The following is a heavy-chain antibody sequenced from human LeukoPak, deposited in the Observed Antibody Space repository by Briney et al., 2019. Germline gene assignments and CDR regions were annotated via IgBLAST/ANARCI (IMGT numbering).Heavy chain of an antibody. Sequence: SQTLSLTCTVSGGSIRSGSYYWSWIRQPAGKGLEWIGRIYTSGSTNYNPSLKSRVTISVDTSKNQFSLKLSSVTAADTAVYYCARGRYQLLWGLGNWFDPWGQGTLVTVSS. D-gene: IGHD2-2*01. J-gene: IGHJ5*02. V-gene: IGHV4-61*02. CDR3: ARGRYQLLWGLGNWFDP. CDR1: GGSIRSGSYY. CDR2: IYTSGST.